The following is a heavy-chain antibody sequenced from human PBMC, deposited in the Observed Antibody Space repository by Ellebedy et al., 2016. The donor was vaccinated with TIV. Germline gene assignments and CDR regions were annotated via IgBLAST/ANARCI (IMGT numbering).Heavy chain of an antibody. Sequence: SETLSLXCDVSGGSMSSGGYSWNWIRQSPGKGLEWIGYIYHSGSTFYNPSLKSRVTMSVDRSKKQFSLDLKSVTAADTAVYYCARENLIGALDYWGQGALVTVSS. V-gene: IGHV4-30-2*06. J-gene: IGHJ4*02. D-gene: IGHD7-27*01. CDR2: IYHSGST. CDR1: GGSMSSGGYS. CDR3: ARENLIGALDY.